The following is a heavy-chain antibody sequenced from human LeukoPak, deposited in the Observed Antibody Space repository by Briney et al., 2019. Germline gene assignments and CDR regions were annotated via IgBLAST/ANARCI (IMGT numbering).Heavy chain of an antibody. CDR2: ISGSGDST. D-gene: IGHD2-2*01. J-gene: IGHJ4*02. CDR1: GLTFSNYA. V-gene: IGHV3-23*01. CDR3: TRTRGCSSTSCYADY. Sequence: PGGSLRLSCEASGLTFSNYAMTWVRQAPGKGLEWVSGISGSGDSTYYADSVKGRFTISRDNSKNTLYLQMNSLRAEDTAVYSCTRTRGCSSTSCYADYWGQGTLVTVSS.